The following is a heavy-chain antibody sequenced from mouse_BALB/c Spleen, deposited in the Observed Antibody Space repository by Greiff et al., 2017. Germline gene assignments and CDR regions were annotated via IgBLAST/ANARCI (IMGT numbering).Heavy chain of an antibody. CDR2: ILPGSGST. V-gene: IGHV1-9*01. J-gene: IGHJ2*01. CDR1: GYTFSSYW. CDR3: ARSRDYDAYYFDY. Sequence: QVQLKESGAELMKPGASVKISCKATGYTFSSYWIEWVKQRPGHGLEWIGEILPGSGSTNYNEKFKGKATFTADTSSNTAYMQLSSLTSEDSAVYYCARSRDYDAYYFDYWGQGTTLTVSS. D-gene: IGHD2-4*01.